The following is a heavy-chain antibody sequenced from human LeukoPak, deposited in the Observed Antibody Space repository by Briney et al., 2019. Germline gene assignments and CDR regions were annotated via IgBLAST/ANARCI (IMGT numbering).Heavy chain of an antibody. D-gene: IGHD2-2*01. J-gene: IGHJ5*02. CDR1: GYTFTSYG. CDR2: ISAYNGNT. CDR3: ARSYSSGSTSRWDPTGTWFDP. V-gene: IGHV1-18*01. Sequence: ASVKVSCKASGYTFTSYGISWVRQAPGQGLEWMGWISAYNGNTNYAQKLQGRGTMTTDTSTSTAYTELRSLSSDDTAVYYCARSYSSGSTSRWDPTGTWFDPWGQGTLVTVSS.